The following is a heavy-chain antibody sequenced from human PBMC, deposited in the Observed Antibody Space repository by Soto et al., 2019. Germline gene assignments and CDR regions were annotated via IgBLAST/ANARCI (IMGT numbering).Heavy chain of an antibody. CDR2: VNPNSGNT. J-gene: IGHJ5*02. CDR3: ARGRRANFAP. D-gene: IGHD6-25*01. V-gene: IGHV1-8*01. CDR1: GYTFTNYD. Sequence: QVQLVQSGAEVKKPGASVRVSCKTSGYTFTNYDIMWVRRVAGQGLEWMGWVNPNSGNTGYAQKFQDRVTMTRDRFISTAYMELMSLTYEDTAVYYCARGRRANFAPWGQGTLVTVSS.